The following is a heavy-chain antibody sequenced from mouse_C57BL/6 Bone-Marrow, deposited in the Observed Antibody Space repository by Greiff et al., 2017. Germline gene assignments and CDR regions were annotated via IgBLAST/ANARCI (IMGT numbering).Heavy chain of an antibody. CDR3: AVTTVVAEDAMDY. D-gene: IGHD1-1*01. CDR2: IDPNSGGT. V-gene: IGHV1-72*01. Sequence: VQLQQPGAELVKPGASVKLSCKASGYTFTSYWMHWVKQRPGRGLEWIGRIDPNSGGTKYNEKFKSKATLTGDEPSSTAYMQLSGLTSEDSAVYYCAVTTVVAEDAMDYWGQGTSVTVSS. J-gene: IGHJ4*01. CDR1: GYTFTSYW.